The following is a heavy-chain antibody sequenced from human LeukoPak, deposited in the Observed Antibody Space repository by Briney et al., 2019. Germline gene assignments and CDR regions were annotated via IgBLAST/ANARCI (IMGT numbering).Heavy chain of an antibody. V-gene: IGHV4-39*07. CDR1: GGSISSSSYY. CDR2: INHSGST. J-gene: IGHJ5*02. CDR3: ARPYNSSWYEGNWFDP. Sequence: SGTLSLACTVSGGSISSSSYYWGWIRQPPGKGLEWIGEINHSGSTNYNPSLKSRVTMSVDTSKNQFSLKLSSVTAADTAVYYCARPYNSSWYEGNWFDPWGQGTLVTVSS. D-gene: IGHD6-13*01.